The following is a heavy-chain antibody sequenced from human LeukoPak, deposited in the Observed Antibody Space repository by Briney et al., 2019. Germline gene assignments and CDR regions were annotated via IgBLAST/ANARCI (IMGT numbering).Heavy chain of an antibody. J-gene: IGHJ4*02. V-gene: IGHV3-23*01. Sequence: GGSLRLSCAASGFTFSSYAMSWVRQAPGKGLVWVSAISGSGGSTYYADSVKGRFTISRDNSKNTLYLQMNSLRAEDTAVYYCAKSMGIQLWLGDYWGQGTLVTVSS. CDR3: AKSMGIQLWLGDY. CDR2: ISGSGGST. D-gene: IGHD5-18*01. CDR1: GFTFSSYA.